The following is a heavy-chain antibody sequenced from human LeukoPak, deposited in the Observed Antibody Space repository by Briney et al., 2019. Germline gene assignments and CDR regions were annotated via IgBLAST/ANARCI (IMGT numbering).Heavy chain of an antibody. CDR3: AIQPWGSGNNWYFDL. V-gene: IGHV1-2*02. D-gene: IGHD7-27*01. Sequence: ASVRVSCKPSGYTFTGFYIHWVRQAPGQGLEWMGWISPNSGGTDYAQRFQGRVTMTRDTSISTAYMELSSLRSDDTAVYYCAIQPWGSGNNWYFDLWGRGALVTVSS. CDR2: ISPNSGGT. J-gene: IGHJ2*01. CDR1: GYTFTGFY.